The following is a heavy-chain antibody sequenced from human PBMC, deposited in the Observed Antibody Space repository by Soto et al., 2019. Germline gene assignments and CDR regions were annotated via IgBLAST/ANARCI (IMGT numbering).Heavy chain of an antibody. J-gene: IGHJ4*01. CDR1: GGSFSGYY. CDR2: INHSGST. V-gene: IGHV4-34*01. D-gene: IGHD4-17*01. CDR3: ARATGDYGGIDY. Sequence: TSETLSLTCAVYGGSFSGYYWSWVRQPPGKGLEWIGEINHSGSTNYNPSLKSRVTMSVDTTKNQFSLKLSSVTAADTAVYYCARATGDYGGIDYWGHRLLVTVSS.